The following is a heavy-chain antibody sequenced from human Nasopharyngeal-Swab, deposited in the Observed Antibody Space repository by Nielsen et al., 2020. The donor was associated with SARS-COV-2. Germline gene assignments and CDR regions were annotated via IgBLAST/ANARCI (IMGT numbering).Heavy chain of an antibody. J-gene: IGHJ4*02. CDR2: IYTSGST. D-gene: IGHD3-22*01. V-gene: IGHV4-61*02. CDR1: GGSISSGSYY. Sequence: SETLSLTCTVSGGSISSGSYYWSWIRQPAGKGLEWIGRIYTSGSTNYNPSLKSRVTIPVDTSKNQFSLKLSSVTAADTAVYYCARGIVVALDYWGQGTLVTVSS. CDR3: ARGIVVALDY.